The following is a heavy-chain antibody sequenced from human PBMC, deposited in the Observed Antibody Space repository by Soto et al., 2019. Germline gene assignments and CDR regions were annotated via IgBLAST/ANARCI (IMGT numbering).Heavy chain of an antibody. Sequence: SETLSLTCTVSGVSISSSSDWWGWIRQPPGKGLEWIGITRSNELSYDPSLRGRIAMSVDTSKNQFSLEFRSVTAADTAVYYCSRRINNFHYMDVWGRGIAVTVSS. CDR1: GVSISSSSDW. CDR3: SRRINNFHYMDV. CDR2: TRSNEL. D-gene: IGHD1-1*01. V-gene: IGHV4-39*01. J-gene: IGHJ6*03.